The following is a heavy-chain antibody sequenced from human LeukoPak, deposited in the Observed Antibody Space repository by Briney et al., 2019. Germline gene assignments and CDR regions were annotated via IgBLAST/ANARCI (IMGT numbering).Heavy chain of an antibody. V-gene: IGHV3-7*01. CDR3: ARMSTSSWYVCDY. D-gene: IGHD6-13*01. CDR2: IKQDGSEK. Sequence: GGSLRLSCAASGFSFSGYWMTWVRQAPGKGLEWVANIKQDGSEKYYVDSVMGRFTISRDNAKNSLYLQMNSLRAEDTAVYNCARMSTSSWYVCDYWGQGTLVTVSS. CDR1: GFSFSGYW. J-gene: IGHJ4*02.